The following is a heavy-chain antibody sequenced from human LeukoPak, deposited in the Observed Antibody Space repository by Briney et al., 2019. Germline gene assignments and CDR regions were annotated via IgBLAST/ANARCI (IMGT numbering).Heavy chain of an antibody. Sequence: GAPVKVSCKVSGYTLTELSMHWVRQAPGKGLEWMGGFDPEDGETIYAQKFQGRVTVTEDTSTDTAYMELSSLRSEDTAVYYCATLSNWNHGDYWGQGTPVTVSS. V-gene: IGHV1-24*01. D-gene: IGHD1-14*01. CDR1: GYTLTELS. CDR3: ATLSNWNHGDY. J-gene: IGHJ4*02. CDR2: FDPEDGET.